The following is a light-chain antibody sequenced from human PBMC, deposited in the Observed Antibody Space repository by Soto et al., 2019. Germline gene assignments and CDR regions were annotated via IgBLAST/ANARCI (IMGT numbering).Light chain of an antibody. J-gene: IGLJ2*01. V-gene: IGLV2-14*01. CDR2: DVS. CDR3: SSYTSSRAVVV. Sequence: QSVLTQPASVSGSPGQSITISCTGTSSDVGGYNYVSWYQQHPGKAPKLMIYDVSNRPSGVSNRFSGSKSGNTASLTISGLQAEDEADYYCSSYTSSRAVVVFGGGTKLTVL. CDR1: SSDVGGYNY.